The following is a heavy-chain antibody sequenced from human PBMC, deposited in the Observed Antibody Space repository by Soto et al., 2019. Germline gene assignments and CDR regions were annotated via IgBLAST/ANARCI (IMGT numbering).Heavy chain of an antibody. V-gene: IGHV3-23*01. CDR1: GFTFSTYA. J-gene: IGHJ4*02. D-gene: IGHD3-3*01. CDR3: ADGGEWSFNFVF. Sequence: GGSLRLSCAASGFTFSTYAMSWVRQAPGKGLEWVAGISASGDNSYYADSVKGRFTISRDNSKGTLYLQMNNLRAEDTAVYYCADGGEWSFNFVFWGQGTLVTVSS. CDR2: ISASGDNS.